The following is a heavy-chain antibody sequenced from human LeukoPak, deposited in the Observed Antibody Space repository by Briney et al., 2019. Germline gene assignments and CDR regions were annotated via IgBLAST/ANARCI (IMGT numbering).Heavy chain of an antibody. CDR3: ARGRLYDSSGYSIDY. V-gene: IGHV4-39*01. J-gene: IGHJ4*02. D-gene: IGHD3-22*01. CDR2: IYYSGST. CDR1: GGSISSSSYY. Sequence: SETLSLTCTVSGGSISSSSYYWGWIRQPPGKGLEWIGSIYYSGSTYYNPSLKSRVTISVDTSKNQFSLKLSSVTAADTAVYYCARGRLYDSSGYSIDYWGQGTLVTVSS.